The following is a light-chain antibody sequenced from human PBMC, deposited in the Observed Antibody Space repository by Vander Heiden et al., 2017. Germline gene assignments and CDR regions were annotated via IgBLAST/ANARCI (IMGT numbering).Light chain of an antibody. Sequence: IQLTQSPSSLSASVGDRVTITCRASQGIGSWLAWYQQKPGKAPNLLLYVASTLQSGVPSRFSGSGSGTDFTLTISSLQPDDFATYYCQQFNSYPPTFGGGTKVE. V-gene: IGKV1-9*01. CDR1: QGIGSW. J-gene: IGKJ4*01. CDR2: VAS. CDR3: QQFNSYPPT.